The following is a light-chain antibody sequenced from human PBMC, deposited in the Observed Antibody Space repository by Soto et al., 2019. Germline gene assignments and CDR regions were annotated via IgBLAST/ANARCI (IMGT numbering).Light chain of an antibody. CDR2: GTS. V-gene: IGKV3-20*01. J-gene: IGKJ1*01. CDR3: QQYGSSPRT. CDR1: QSVSSSY. Sequence: EIVLTQSPGTLSSSPGERATLSCRASQSVSSSYLAWYQQKPGQAPRLLIYGTSTRATGVPARFSGSGSGTDFTLTISRLEPEDFAVYYCQQYGSSPRTFGQGTKMDI.